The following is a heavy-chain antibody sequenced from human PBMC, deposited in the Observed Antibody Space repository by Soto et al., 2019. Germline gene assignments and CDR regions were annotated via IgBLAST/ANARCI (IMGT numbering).Heavy chain of an antibody. Sequence: GGSLRLSCAASGFTFSSYRMHWVRQAPGKGLVWVSRINSDGSSTSYADSVKGRFTISRDNAKNTLYLQMNSLRAEDTAVYYCARGYAGFGGYYYGMDVWGQGTTVTVSS. CDR1: GFTFSSYR. CDR3: ARGYAGFGGYYYGMDV. V-gene: IGHV3-74*01. CDR2: INSDGSST. J-gene: IGHJ6*02. D-gene: IGHD3-10*01.